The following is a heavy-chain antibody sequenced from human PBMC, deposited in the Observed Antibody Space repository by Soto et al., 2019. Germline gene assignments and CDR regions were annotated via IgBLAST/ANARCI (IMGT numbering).Heavy chain of an antibody. CDR2: ITSSGGT. CDR3: AKGESSVSASYFDP. V-gene: IGHV3-23*01. D-gene: IGHD3-22*01. J-gene: IGHJ5*02. Sequence: DVQLLESGGDLAQPGGSLRLSCEASGFTFYNYAMAWVRQAPGRGLEWVSGITSSGGTYYAAAVKGRFTISRDNSENTLYLQMNSLRAEDTAVYYCAKGESSVSASYFDPWGQGTLVTVSS. CDR1: GFTFYNYA.